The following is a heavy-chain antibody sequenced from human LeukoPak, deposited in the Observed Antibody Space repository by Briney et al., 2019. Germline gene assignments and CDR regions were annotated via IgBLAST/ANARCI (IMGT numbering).Heavy chain of an antibody. D-gene: IGHD4-17*01. CDR2: ITGSGSDI. CDR1: GFTFSSYT. J-gene: IGHJ4*02. V-gene: IGHV3-21*01. CDR3: ARDVYGDYANDY. Sequence: PGGSLRLSCAASGFTFSSYTMNWVRQAPGEGLEWVSSITGSGSDIYYADSVKGRFTISSDNAKNSLYLQMNSQGAEDTAGYYCARDVYGDYANDYWGQGTLVTVSS.